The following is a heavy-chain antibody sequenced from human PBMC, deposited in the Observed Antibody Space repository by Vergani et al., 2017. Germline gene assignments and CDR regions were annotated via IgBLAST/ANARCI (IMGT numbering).Heavy chain of an antibody. CDR3: VRTEYCTGIACNTRFDS. V-gene: IGHV3-74*03. CDR2: IDEYGNRA. Sequence: EVQLVESGGGSVQSGRSLRLSCVASGFSFNTYWMHWVRQVPGKGLMWVAGIDEYGNRATSGDCETGRFPISRDNAKNTVYLQMNNLRAADAGVYYCVRTEYCTGIACNTRFDSWGQGALVTVSS. D-gene: IGHD2-8*02. CDR1: GFSFNTYW. J-gene: IGHJ5*01.